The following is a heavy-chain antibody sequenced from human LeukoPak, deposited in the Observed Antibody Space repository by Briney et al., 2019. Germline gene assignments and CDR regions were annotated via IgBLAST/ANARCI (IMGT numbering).Heavy chain of an antibody. CDR2: ISGSGGST. J-gene: IGHJ4*02. D-gene: IGHD3-9*01. CDR1: GFTFSSYA. CDR3: AKADLRYFDWLPDY. V-gene: IGHV3-23*01. Sequence: GGSLRLSCAASGFTFSSYAMSWVRQAPGKGLGWVSAISGSGGSTYYADSVKGRFTISRDNSKNTLYLQMNSLRAEDTAVYYCAKADLRYFDWLPDYWGQGTLVTVSS.